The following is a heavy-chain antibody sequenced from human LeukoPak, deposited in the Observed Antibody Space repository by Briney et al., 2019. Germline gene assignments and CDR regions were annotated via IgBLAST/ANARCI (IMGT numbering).Heavy chain of an antibody. CDR3: ARVMATTRRHNAFDI. CDR2: ISPNSGGT. D-gene: IGHD5-24*01. J-gene: IGHJ3*02. CDR1: GYTFTGYY. Sequence: ASVKVSCKASGYTFTGYYMHWVRQAPGQGLEWMGWISPNSGGTNYAQKFQGRVTMTRDTSISTAYMELSSLRSDDTAVYYCARVMATTRRHNAFDIWGQGTMVTVSS. V-gene: IGHV1-2*02.